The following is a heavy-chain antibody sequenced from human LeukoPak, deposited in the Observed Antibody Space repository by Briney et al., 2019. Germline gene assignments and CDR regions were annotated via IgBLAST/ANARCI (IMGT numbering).Heavy chain of an antibody. CDR1: GGSISSYY. V-gene: IGHV4-59*01. CDR3: ARLYYGSGSYYKSDAFDI. J-gene: IGHJ3*02. D-gene: IGHD3-10*01. Sequence: SETLSLTCTVSGGSISSYYRSWIRQPPGKGLEWIGYIYCSGSTNYNPSLKSRVTISVDTSKNQFSMKLSSVTAADTAVYYCARLYYGSGSYYKSDAFDIWGQGTMVTVSS. CDR2: IYCSGST.